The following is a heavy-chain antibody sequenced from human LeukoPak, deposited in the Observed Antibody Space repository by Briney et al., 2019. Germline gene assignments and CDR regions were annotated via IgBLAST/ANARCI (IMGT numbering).Heavy chain of an antibody. CDR3: ARIYVTMVRGVTSGFFDY. CDR1: GYTFTDYF. V-gene: IGHV1-2*02. J-gene: IGHJ4*02. D-gene: IGHD3-10*01. Sequence: GASVKVSCKAFGYTFTDYFMHWVRQAPGQGLEWMGFVNPKRGGTQYTQKFQGRATMTRDTSTSTVYMELSSLRSEDTAVYYCARIYVTMVRGVTSGFFDYWGQGTLVTVSS. CDR2: VNPKRGGT.